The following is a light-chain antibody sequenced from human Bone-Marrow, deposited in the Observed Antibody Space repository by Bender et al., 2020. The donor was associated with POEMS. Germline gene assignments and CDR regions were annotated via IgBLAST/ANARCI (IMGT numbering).Light chain of an antibody. CDR3: SSYTSRDTWV. J-gene: IGLJ3*02. V-gene: IGLV2-14*02. CDR2: EVT. Sequence: QSALTQPASVSGSPGQSIAISCTGATCNVGSYNLVSWYQHHPDKAPKLIIFEVTKRPSGVSNRFSGSKSGNTASLTISGLQAEDEADYYCSSYTSRDTWVFGGGTKLTVL. CDR1: TCNVGSYNL.